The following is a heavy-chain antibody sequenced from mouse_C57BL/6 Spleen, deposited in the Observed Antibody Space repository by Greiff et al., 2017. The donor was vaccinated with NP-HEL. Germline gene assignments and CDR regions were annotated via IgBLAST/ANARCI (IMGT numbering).Heavy chain of an antibody. CDR1: GYSITSDY. CDR2: ISYSGST. Sequence: DVKLVESGPGLAKPSQTLSLTCSVTGYSITSDYWNWIRKFPGNKLEYMGYISYSGSTYYNPSLKSRISITRDTSKNQYYLQLNSVTTEDTATYYCARSTYYYGSRDAMDYWGQGTSVTVSS. J-gene: IGHJ4*01. D-gene: IGHD1-1*01. V-gene: IGHV3-8*01. CDR3: ARSTYYYGSRDAMDY.